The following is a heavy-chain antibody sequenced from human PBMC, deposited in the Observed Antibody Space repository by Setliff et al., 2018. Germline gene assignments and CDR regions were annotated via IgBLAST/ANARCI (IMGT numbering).Heavy chain of an antibody. CDR1: GYSFTSHY. CDR2: IYPRDSDT. CDR3: ARGRRDGYKAGFDP. D-gene: IGHD5-12*01. Sequence: PGESLKISCQGSGYSFTSHYIAWVRQMPGKGLEWVGIIYPRDSDTRYSPSFQGQVTISADRSFSTAYLQWSSLKASDSAIYYCARGRRDGYKAGFDPWGQGTLVTVSS. J-gene: IGHJ5*02. V-gene: IGHV5-51*01.